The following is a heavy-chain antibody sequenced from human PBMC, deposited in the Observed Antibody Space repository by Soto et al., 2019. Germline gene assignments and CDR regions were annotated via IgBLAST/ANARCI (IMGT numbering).Heavy chain of an antibody. CDR3: ARDGSSWYYYYYGMDV. CDR1: GYTFTSYG. D-gene: IGHD6-13*01. V-gene: IGHV1-18*04. J-gene: IGHJ6*02. CDR2: ISAYNGNT. Sequence: ASVKVSCKASGYTFTSYGISWVRQAPGQGLEWMGWISAYNGNTNYAQKLQGRVTMTTDTSTSTAYMELRSLRSDDTAVYYCARDGSSWYYYYYGMDVWGQGTTVTVSS.